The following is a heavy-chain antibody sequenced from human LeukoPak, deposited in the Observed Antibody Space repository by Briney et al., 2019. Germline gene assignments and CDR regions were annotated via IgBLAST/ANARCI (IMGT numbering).Heavy chain of an antibody. CDR1: GFTFSSYA. D-gene: IGHD6-6*01. CDR2: ISGSGGST. Sequence: TGGSLRLSCAASGFTFSSYAMSWVRQAPGKGLEWVSAISGSGGSTYYADSVKGRFTISRDNSKNTLYLQMNSLRAEDTAVYYCAKRSRSSPEEDYYFDYWGQGTLVTVSS. CDR3: AKRSRSSPEEDYYFDY. J-gene: IGHJ4*02. V-gene: IGHV3-23*01.